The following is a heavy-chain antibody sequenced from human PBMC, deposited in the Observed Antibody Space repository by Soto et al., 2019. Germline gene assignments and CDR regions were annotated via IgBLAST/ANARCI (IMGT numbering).Heavy chain of an antibody. J-gene: IGHJ5*02. CDR3: ARDWDSSSSLNWFDP. CDR1: GYTFTSYG. CDR2: ISAYNGNT. V-gene: IGHV1-18*01. D-gene: IGHD6-6*01. Sequence: ASVKVSCKASGYTFTSYGISWVRQAPGQGLEWKGWISAYNGNTNYAQKLQGRVTMTTDTSTSTAYMELRSLRSDDTAVYYCARDWDSSSSLNWFDPWGQGTLVTVSS.